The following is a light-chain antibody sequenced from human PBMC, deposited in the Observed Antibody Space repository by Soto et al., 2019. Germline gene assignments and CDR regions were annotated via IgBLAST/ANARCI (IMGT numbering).Light chain of an antibody. CDR3: SSYTDSSNYV. CDR2: QVT. J-gene: IGLJ1*01. CDR1: SSDVGGYDS. V-gene: IGLV2-14*01. Sequence: QSALTQPPSASGSPGQSVTISCTGTSSDVGGYDSVAWYQQQPGKAPKLMIYQVTNRPSGVSNRFSGSRSGNTASLTISGLQAEDEADYYCSSYTDSSNYVFGTGTKLTVL.